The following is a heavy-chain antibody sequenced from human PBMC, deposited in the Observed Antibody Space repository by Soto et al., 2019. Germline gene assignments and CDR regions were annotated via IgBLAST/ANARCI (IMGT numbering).Heavy chain of an antibody. D-gene: IGHD5-18*01. CDR3: ARIRGYSYGFNLFDY. Sequence: QVTLKDSGPVLVKPTETLTLTCTVSGFSLSNARMGVSWIRQPPGKALEWLAHIFSNDEKSYSTSLKSRLTIAKDTSKSQVVLTMTNMDPVDTATYYCARIRGYSYGFNLFDYWGQGTLVTVSS. V-gene: IGHV2-26*01. CDR2: IFSNDEK. J-gene: IGHJ4*02. CDR1: GFSLSNARMG.